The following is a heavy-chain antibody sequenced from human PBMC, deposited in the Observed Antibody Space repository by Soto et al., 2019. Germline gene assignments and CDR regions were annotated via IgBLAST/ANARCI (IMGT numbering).Heavy chain of an antibody. CDR3: ARSGILTGYYYYFDY. V-gene: IGHV4-31*03. Sequence: SETLSLTCTVSGGSISSGGYYWSWIRQHPGKGLEWIGYIYYSGSTYYNPSLKSRVTISVDTSKNQFSLKLSSVTAADTAVYYCARSGILTGYYYYFDYWGQGTLVTVSS. J-gene: IGHJ4*02. CDR2: IYYSGST. CDR1: GGSISSGGYY. D-gene: IGHD3-9*01.